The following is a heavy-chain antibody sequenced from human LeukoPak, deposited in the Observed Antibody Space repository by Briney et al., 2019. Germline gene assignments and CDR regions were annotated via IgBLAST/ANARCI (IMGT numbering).Heavy chain of an antibody. V-gene: IGHV3-7*01. CDR2: IKQDGSEN. J-gene: IGHJ6*02. D-gene: IGHD3-3*01. CDR3: ARIPRPALRFAGMDV. CDR1: GFTFSTYW. Sequence: GGSLRFSCAASGFTFSTYWMSWVRQAPGKGLEWVANIKQDGSENSYVDSVKGRFTISRDNAKNSLYLQMNSLRAEDTAVYYCARIPRPALRFAGMDVWGQGTTVTVSS.